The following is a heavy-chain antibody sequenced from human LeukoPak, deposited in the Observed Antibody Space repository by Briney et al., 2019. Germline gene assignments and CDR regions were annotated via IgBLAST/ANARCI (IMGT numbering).Heavy chain of an antibody. CDR1: GFTFSSYV. V-gene: IGHV3-30*02. J-gene: IGHJ5*02. D-gene: IGHD6-13*01. Sequence: GGSLRLSCAASGFTFSSYVMHWVRQAPGKGLEWVAFIRYGGSNKYYADSVKGRFTISRDNSKNTLYLQMNSLRAEDTAVYYCAKSSYSSSWSTFDPWGQGTLVTVSS. CDR3: AKSSYSSSWSTFDP. CDR2: IRYGGSNK.